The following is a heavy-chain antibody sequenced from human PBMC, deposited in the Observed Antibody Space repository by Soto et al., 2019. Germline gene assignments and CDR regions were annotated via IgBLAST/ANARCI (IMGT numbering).Heavy chain of an antibody. D-gene: IGHD2-21*02. J-gene: IGHJ6*02. V-gene: IGHV1-46*01. CDR2: INPSGGST. CDR3: ARSFCGGDCYSVAKEYYYGMDV. CDR1: AYTFTSYY. Sequence: VKVSCKASAYTFTSYYMHWVRQAPGQGLEWMGIINPSGGSTSYAQKFQGRVTMTRDTSTSTVYMELSSLRSEDTAVYYCARSFCGGDCYSVAKEYYYGMDVWGQGTTVTVSS.